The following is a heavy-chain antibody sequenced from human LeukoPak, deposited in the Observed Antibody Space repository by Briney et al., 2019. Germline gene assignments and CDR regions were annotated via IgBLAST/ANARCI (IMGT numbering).Heavy chain of an antibody. D-gene: IGHD3-3*01. V-gene: IGHV4-34*01. J-gene: IGHJ4*02. CDR1: GGSFSGYY. Sequence: PSETLSLTCAVYGGSFSGYYWGWIRQPPGKGLEWIGEINHSGSTNYNPSLKSRVTISVDTSKNQFSLKLSSVTAADTAVYYCARAARYDFWSGSQPYYFDYWGQGTLVTVSS. CDR2: INHSGST. CDR3: ARAARYDFWSGSQPYYFDY.